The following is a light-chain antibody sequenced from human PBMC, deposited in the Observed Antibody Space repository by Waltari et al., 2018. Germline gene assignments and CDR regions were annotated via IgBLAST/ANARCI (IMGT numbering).Light chain of an antibody. CDR2: WAS. CDR3: QQYYTHPIT. V-gene: IGKV4-1*01. J-gene: IGKJ5*01. Sequence: DIIMTQSPDSLAVSLGERATINCKSNQSLLYDANNRDYLAWFHQKPGQPPTFLIYWASTRESGVPDRFSGSGSGTDFTLTITSLQAEDVGVYYCQQYYTHPITFGQGTRLEI. CDR1: QSLLYDANNRDY.